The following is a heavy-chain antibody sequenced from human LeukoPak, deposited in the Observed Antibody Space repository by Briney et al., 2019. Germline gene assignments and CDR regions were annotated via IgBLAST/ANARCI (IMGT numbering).Heavy chain of an antibody. J-gene: IGHJ6*03. Sequence: GRSLRLSCAASGFTFSSYAMHWVRQAPGKGLEWVAVISYDGSNKYYADSVKGRFTISRDNAKNSLYLQMNSLGPEDTAVYYCARDPYSGNYGNYYYYYMDVWGKGTTVTISS. CDR1: GFTFSSYA. CDR3: ARDPYSGNYGNYYYYYMDV. CDR2: ISYDGSNK. V-gene: IGHV3-30*04. D-gene: IGHD1-26*01.